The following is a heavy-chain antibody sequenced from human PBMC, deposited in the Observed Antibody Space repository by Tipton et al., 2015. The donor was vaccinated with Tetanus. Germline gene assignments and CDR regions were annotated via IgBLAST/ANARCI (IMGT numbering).Heavy chain of an antibody. J-gene: IGHJ4*02. CDR2: VSYSGTT. Sequence: TLSLTCTVSGGSISSSPYYWDWIRQPPGKGLEWIGSVSYSGTTNYTPSLKSRITISRDTSKNQFSLMLRSVTAADTAVYYCARDMRGEGGGWYTDYWGQGTLVTVSS. D-gene: IGHD6-19*01. V-gene: IGHV4-39*07. CDR3: ARDMRGEGGGWYTDY. CDR1: GGSISSSPYY.